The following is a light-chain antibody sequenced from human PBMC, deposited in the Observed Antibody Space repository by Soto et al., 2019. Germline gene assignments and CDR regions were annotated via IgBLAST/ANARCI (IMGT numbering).Light chain of an antibody. V-gene: IGKV3-15*01. Sequence: EIVMTQSPTTLSVSPGERATLSCRASQSVSSNLAWYQQKPGQAPRLLIFGASTRATGIPARFSGSGSGTELTLTISSLQSEDFAVHYCQQYNNWPPRTFGQGTKVEIK. CDR2: GAS. CDR3: QQYNNWPPRT. J-gene: IGKJ1*01. CDR1: QSVSSN.